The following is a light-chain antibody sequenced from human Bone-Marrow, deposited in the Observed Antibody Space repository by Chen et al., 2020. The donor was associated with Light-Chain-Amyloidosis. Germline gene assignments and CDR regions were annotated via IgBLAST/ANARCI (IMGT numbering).Light chain of an antibody. CDR1: IDDVGGYDY. J-gene: IGLJ1*01. CDR3: CSYAGSYSYV. Sequence: QSALTQPRSVSGSPGQSVTISCTGTIDDVGGYDYVSWYQQHPGKAPKLMISDVSERPSGVHDRFSGSKSGNTASLTISGLQAEDEADYYCCSYAGSYSYVFGIGTKVTVL. CDR2: DVS. V-gene: IGLV2-11*01.